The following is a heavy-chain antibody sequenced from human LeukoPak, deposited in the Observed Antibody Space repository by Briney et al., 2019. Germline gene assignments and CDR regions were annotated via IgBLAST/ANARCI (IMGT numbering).Heavy chain of an antibody. Sequence: GGSLRLSCAASGFTFSAYDLNWVRQAPGKGLEWIAHISNTDSTTYYADSVKGRFTISRDSAKNSLYLQMNSLRAEDTAVYYCARAFDYWGQGALVTVSS. J-gene: IGHJ4*02. CDR2: ISNTDSTT. CDR3: ARAFDY. V-gene: IGHV3-48*01. CDR1: GFTFSAYD.